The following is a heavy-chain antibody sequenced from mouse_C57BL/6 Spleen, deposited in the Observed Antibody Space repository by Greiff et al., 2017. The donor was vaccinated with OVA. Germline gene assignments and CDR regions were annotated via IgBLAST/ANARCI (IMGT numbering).Heavy chain of an antibody. Sequence: QVQLQQPGAELVRPGSSVKLSCKASGYTFTSYWMHWVKQRPGQGLEWIGRIHPSDSDTNYNQKFKGKATLTVDKSSSTAYMQLSSLTSEDSAVYYCAPFYYGYDVGAWFAYWGQGTLVTVSA. CDR2: IHPSDSDT. CDR3: APFYYGYDVGAWFAY. CDR1: GYTFTSYW. D-gene: IGHD2-2*01. J-gene: IGHJ3*01. V-gene: IGHV1-74*01.